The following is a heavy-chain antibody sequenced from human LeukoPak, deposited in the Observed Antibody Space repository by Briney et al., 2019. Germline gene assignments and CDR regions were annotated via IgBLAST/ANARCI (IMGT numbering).Heavy chain of an antibody. V-gene: IGHV4-39*07. J-gene: IGHJ4*02. D-gene: IGHD1-26*01. CDR1: GGSISSSIYY. CDR3: ARVGATIDY. Sequence: SETLSLTCTVSGGSISSSIYYWGWIRQPPGKGLEWIGSIYYSGNTYYNPSLKSRVTISVDTSKNQFSLKLSSVTAADTAVYYCARVGATIDYWGQGTLVTVSS. CDR2: IYYSGNT.